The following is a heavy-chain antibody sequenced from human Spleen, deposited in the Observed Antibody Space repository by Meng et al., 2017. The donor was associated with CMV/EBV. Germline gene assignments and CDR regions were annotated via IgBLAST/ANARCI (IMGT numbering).Heavy chain of an antibody. CDR3: ARTHYPEMATLYGMDV. V-gene: IGHV4-34*01. D-gene: IGHD5-24*01. CDR2: INHSGST. CDR1: GGSFSGYY. Sequence: SETLSLTCAVYGGSFSGYYWSWIRQPSGKGLEWIGEINHSGSTNYNPSLKSRVTISVDTSKNQFSLKLSSVIAADTAVYYCARTHYPEMATLYGMDVWGQGTTVTVSS. J-gene: IGHJ6*02.